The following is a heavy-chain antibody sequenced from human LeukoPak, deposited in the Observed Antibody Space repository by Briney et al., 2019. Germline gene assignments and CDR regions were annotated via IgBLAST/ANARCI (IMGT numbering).Heavy chain of an antibody. D-gene: IGHD2-15*01. Sequence: GGSLRLSCAASGFTFSSYSMNWVRRAPGKGLEWVSSISSSSSYIYYADSVKGRFTISRDNAKDSLYLQMNSLRAEDTAVYYCARDYCSGGSCYPFDYWGQGTLVTVSS. CDR3: ARDYCSGGSCYPFDY. CDR2: ISSSSSYI. V-gene: IGHV3-21*01. J-gene: IGHJ4*02. CDR1: GFTFSSYS.